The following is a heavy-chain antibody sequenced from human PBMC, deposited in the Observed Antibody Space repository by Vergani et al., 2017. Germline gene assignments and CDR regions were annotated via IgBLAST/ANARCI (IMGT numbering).Heavy chain of an antibody. V-gene: IGHV3-9*01. Sequence: EVQLVESGGGLVQPGRSLRLSCAASGFTFDDYAMHWVRQAPGKGLEWVSGISWNGGKIDYGDSVKGRFTISRDNAQNSLYLQMNSLRPEDTALYYCVKDSEYSSGYFQSWGRGTLVTVSS. J-gene: IGHJ4*02. CDR2: ISWNGGKI. D-gene: IGHD6-25*01. CDR1: GFTFDDYA. CDR3: VKDSEYSSGYFQS.